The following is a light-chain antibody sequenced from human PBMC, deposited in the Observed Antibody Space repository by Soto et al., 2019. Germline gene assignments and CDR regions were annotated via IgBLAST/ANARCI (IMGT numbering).Light chain of an antibody. J-gene: IGKJ4*02. CDR1: QSVSSY. CDR3: PQRSTPLT. Sequence: EIILTQSPATLSLSPGERATLSCRASQSVSSYLAWYQHKPGQAPRLLIYDASTRATGIPARFSGSGSGTDFTLTLSSLEPEDFSVYYCPQRSTPLTFGVGTKVESK. CDR2: DAS. V-gene: IGKV3-11*01.